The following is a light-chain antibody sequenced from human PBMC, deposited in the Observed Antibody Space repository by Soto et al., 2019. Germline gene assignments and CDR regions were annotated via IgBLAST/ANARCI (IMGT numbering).Light chain of an antibody. CDR3: SSYTSSSTLWV. J-gene: IGLJ1*01. V-gene: IGLV2-14*01. CDR1: SSDVGGYNY. CDR2: DVS. Sequence: QSDLNQAASVYGSHGQSSPISCNGTSSDVGGYNYVSWYQQHPGKAPKLMIYDVSNRPSGVSNRFSGSKSGNTASLTISGLQAEDEADYYCSSYTSSSTLWVFGTGTKVTV.